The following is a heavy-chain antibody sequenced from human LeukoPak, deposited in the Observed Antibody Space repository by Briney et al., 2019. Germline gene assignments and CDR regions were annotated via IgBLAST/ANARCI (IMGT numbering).Heavy chain of an antibody. CDR3: ARHSVVYSSGWNYFDY. J-gene: IGHJ4*02. Sequence: GGSLRLSCAASGFTFHNYAMHWVRQAPGKGLEWVSLIKGNGDTTYNADSVKGRFTISRDNSKNSLYLQMNSLRAEDTAVYYCARHSVVYSSGWNYFDYWGQGTLVTVSS. V-gene: IGHV3-43*02. CDR1: GFTFHNYA. CDR2: IKGNGDTT. D-gene: IGHD6-19*01.